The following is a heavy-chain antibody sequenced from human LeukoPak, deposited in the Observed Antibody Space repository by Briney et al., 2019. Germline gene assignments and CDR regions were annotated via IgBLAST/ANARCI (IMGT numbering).Heavy chain of an antibody. CDR1: GYNFPIYW. CDR3: ARRDCSTSSCPFDY. Sequence: GESLKISCQGSGYNFPIYWIGWVRQMPGQGLEWMGIIYPDDSNTIYGPSFQGQVTISADKSINTAYLEWSSLKASDTAIYYCARRDCSTSSCPFDYWGQGSLVTVSS. V-gene: IGHV5-51*01. D-gene: IGHD2-2*01. CDR2: IYPDDSNT. J-gene: IGHJ4*02.